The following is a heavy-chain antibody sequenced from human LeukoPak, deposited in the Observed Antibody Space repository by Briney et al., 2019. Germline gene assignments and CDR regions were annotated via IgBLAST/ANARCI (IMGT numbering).Heavy chain of an antibody. D-gene: IGHD3-22*01. CDR3: ARGGYYDSSGYYQWNWFDP. J-gene: IGHJ5*02. CDR1: GGSISSYY. CDR2: INHSGST. V-gene: IGHV4-34*01. Sequence: SETLSLTCTVSGGSISSYYWSWIRHPPGKGLEWIAEINHSGSTNYNPSLKSRVTISVDTSKNQFSLKLSSVTAADTAVYYCARGGYYDSSGYYQWNWFDPWGQGTLVTVSS.